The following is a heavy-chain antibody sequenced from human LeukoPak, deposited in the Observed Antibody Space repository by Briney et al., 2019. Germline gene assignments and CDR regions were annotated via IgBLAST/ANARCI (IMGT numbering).Heavy chain of an antibody. V-gene: IGHV3-30*02. CDR1: GFTFSSYG. Sequence: PGGSLRLSCAASGFTFSSYGMHWVRQAPGKGLEWVAFIRYDGSNKYYADSVKGRFTISRDNSKNTLYLQMNSLRAEDTAVYYCANTPFYSPFVWGQGTLVTVSS. CDR2: IRYDGSNK. D-gene: IGHD4-11*01. J-gene: IGHJ4*02. CDR3: ANTPFYSPFV.